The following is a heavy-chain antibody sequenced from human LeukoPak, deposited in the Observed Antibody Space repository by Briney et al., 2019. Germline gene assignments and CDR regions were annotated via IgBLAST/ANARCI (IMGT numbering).Heavy chain of an antibody. J-gene: IGHJ5*02. D-gene: IGHD3-10*01. CDR3: VSLLWFGELPNWFDP. CDR2: ISGSGGST. V-gene: IGHV3-23*01. Sequence: EGSLRLSCAASGFTFSSYAMSWVRQAPGKGLEWVSAISGSGGSTYYADSVKGRFTISRDNSKNTLYLQMNSLRAEDTAVYYCVSLLWFGELPNWFDPWGQGTLVTVSS. CDR1: GFTFSSYA.